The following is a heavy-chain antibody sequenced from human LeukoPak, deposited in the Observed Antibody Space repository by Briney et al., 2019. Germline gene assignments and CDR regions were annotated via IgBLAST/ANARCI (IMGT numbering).Heavy chain of an antibody. V-gene: IGHV1-2*02. Sequence: ASVKVSCKASGYTFTGSYKHWVRQAPGQGLEWMGWINPNSGGTNYAQKFQGRVTMTRDTSISTAYMELSRLRSDDTAVYYCARVLDTMVRGAIEYYFDYWGQGTLVTVSS. D-gene: IGHD3-10*01. CDR3: ARVLDTMVRGAIEYYFDY. CDR1: GYTFTGSY. J-gene: IGHJ4*02. CDR2: INPNSGGT.